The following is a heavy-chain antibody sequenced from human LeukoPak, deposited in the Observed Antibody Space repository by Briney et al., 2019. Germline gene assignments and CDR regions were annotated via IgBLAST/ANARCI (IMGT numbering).Heavy chain of an antibody. CDR1: GDSIISGGYY. CDR3: ARGRSTSGYASYYYGMDV. CDR2: IFYSGST. D-gene: IGHD3-22*01. Sequence: PSGTLSLTCTVSGDSIISGGYYWSWIRQLPGKGLEWIGYIFYSGSTYYNPSLKSRVSISIDTSKNQFSLKLSSVTAAGTAVYYCARGRSTSGYASYYYGMDVWGQGTTVTVSS. V-gene: IGHV4-31*03. J-gene: IGHJ6*02.